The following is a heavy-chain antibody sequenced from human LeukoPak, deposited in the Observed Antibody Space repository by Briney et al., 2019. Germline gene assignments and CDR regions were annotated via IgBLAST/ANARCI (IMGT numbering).Heavy chain of an antibody. D-gene: IGHD6-6*01. J-gene: IGHJ6*03. CDR2: IIPIFGTA. Sequence: SVKVSCKASGGTFSSYAISWVRQAPGQGLEWMGGIIPIFGTANYAQKFQGRVTITADESTSTAYMELSSLRSEDTAVYYCARDRIAARPSWNYYYMDVWGKGTTVTVSS. V-gene: IGHV1-69*13. CDR3: ARDRIAARPSWNYYYMDV. CDR1: GGTFSSYA.